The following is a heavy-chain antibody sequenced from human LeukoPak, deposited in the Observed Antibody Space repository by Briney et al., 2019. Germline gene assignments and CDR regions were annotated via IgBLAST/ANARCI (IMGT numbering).Heavy chain of an antibody. CDR2: IYYSGST. Sequence: SEAPSLTCTVSGGSISSYYWSWIRQPPGKGLEWIGYIYYSGSTNYNPSLKSRVTISVDTSKNQFSLKLSSVTAADTAVYYCARALATAFDYWGQGTLVTVSS. CDR3: ARALATAFDY. D-gene: IGHD2-15*01. CDR1: GGSISSYY. J-gene: IGHJ4*02. V-gene: IGHV4-59*01.